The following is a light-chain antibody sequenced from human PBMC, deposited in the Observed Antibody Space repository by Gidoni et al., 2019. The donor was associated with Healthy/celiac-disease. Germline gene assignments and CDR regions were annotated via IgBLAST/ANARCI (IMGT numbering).Light chain of an antibody. CDR1: SSNIRAGYD. CDR2: GNS. J-gene: IGLJ2*01. V-gene: IGLV1-40*01. Sequence: QSVLTPPPSVSEAPGLRVTISCTGSSSNIRAGYDVHWYQQLPGTAPKLLIYGNSNRPSGVPDRFSGSKSGTSASLAITGLQAEDEADYYCQSYDSSLSGYVVFGGGTKLTVL. CDR3: QSYDSSLSGYVV.